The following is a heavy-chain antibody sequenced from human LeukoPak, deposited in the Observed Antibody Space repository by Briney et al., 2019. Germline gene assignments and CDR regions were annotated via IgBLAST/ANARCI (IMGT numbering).Heavy chain of an antibody. J-gene: IGHJ4*02. CDR2: INHSGST. CDR3: ARSRGYCSSTSCYAPTVTTAPDLDY. V-gene: IGHV4-34*01. D-gene: IGHD2-2*01. CDR1: GGSFSGYY. Sequence: SETLSLTCAVYGGSFSGYYWSWIRQPPGKGLEWIGEINHSGSTNYNPSLKSRVTISVDTSKNQFSLKLSSVTAADTAVYYCARSRGYCSSTSCYAPTVTTAPDLDYWGQGTLVTVSS.